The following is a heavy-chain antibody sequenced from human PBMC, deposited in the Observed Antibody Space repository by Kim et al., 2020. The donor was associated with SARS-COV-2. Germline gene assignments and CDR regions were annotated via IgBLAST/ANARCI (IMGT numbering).Heavy chain of an antibody. Sequence: SETLSLTCAVYGGSFSGYYWTWIRQPPGKGLEWIGEINRGGSTHYNPSLKSRVTISVDTSQNQFSLKMSSVTAADTAMYYCASGDDSGCYYRGWGQGTLGTVSS. J-gene: IGHJ4*02. CDR1: GGSFSGYY. CDR2: INRGGST. V-gene: IGHV4-34*01. D-gene: IGHD3-10*01. CDR3: ASGDDSGCYYRG.